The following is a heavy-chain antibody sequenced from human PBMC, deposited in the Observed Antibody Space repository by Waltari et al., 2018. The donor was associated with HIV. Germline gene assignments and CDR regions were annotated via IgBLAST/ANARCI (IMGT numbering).Heavy chain of an antibody. V-gene: IGHV3-30-3*01. D-gene: IGHD3-9*01. Sequence: QMQLVESGGGVVQPGRSLRLSCEASGFTFSNYDLHWVRQTPGKGLEWVAVISYDGTNKYYADSVKDRFTISRDSSKSTLYLQMNSLRAEDTTVYYCARDYYDILTGYCFDYWGQGTLVTVSS. CDR1: GFTFSNYD. CDR3: ARDYYDILTGYCFDY. J-gene: IGHJ4*02. CDR2: ISYDGTNK.